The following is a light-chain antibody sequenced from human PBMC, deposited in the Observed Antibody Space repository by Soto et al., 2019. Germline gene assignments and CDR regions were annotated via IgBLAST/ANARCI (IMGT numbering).Light chain of an antibody. CDR1: QTVDTY. CDR3: QQRRNWVS. V-gene: IGKV3-11*01. Sequence: DIVMTQSPGILSLSPGEKATLSCTASQTVDTYMAWYQQRPGQPPRLLIHDTSHRASGVPARFRGSGSGTDFTLTITSLEPEDFAVYFCQQRRNWVSFGPGTRV. J-gene: IGKJ3*01. CDR2: DTS.